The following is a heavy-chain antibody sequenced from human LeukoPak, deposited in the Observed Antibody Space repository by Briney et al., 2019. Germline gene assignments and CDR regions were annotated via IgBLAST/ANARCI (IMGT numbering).Heavy chain of an antibody. Sequence: SETLSLTRTVSGGSISSYYWSWIRQPPGKGLEWIGYIYYSGSTNYNPSLNSRVTLSVDTSKHQFSLKLSSVTAADTAVYYCARVSDNNWFDPWGQGTLVTVSS. CDR2: IYYSGST. CDR3: ARVSDNNWFDP. CDR1: GGSISSYY. D-gene: IGHD2-15*01. J-gene: IGHJ5*02. V-gene: IGHV4-59*01.